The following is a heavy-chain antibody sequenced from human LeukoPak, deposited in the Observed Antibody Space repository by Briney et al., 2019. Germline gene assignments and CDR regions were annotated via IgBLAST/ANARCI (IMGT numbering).Heavy chain of an antibody. CDR3: TRAYYHDGSGYYD. D-gene: IGHD3-22*01. V-gene: IGHV1-69*05. Sequence: SVKVSCKASGRTFSRSAISWVQQVPGQGLEWMGGIIPIFGTANYAQKFQDRVTITTDESTSTAYMELSSLRSEDTAIYYCTRAYYHDGSGYYDWDQGTLVTVSS. J-gene: IGHJ4*02. CDR1: GRTFSRSA. CDR2: IIPIFGTA.